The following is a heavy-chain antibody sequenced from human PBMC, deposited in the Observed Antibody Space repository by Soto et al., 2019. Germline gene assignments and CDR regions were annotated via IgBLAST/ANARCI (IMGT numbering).Heavy chain of an antibody. CDR2: IYYSGST. V-gene: IGHV4-39*01. Sequence: SETLSLTCTVSGGSISSSSYYWGWIRQPPGKGLEWIGSIYYSGSTYYNPSLKSRVTISVDTSKNQFSLKLSSVTAADTAVYYCARQGTLLIDYWGQGTMVTVSS. CDR3: ARQGTLLIDY. J-gene: IGHJ4*02. CDR1: GGSISSSSYY. D-gene: IGHD1-26*01.